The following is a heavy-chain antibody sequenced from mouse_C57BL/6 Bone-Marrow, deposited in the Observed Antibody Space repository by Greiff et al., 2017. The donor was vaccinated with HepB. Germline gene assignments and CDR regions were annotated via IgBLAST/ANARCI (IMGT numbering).Heavy chain of an antibody. V-gene: IGHV5-6*01. D-gene: IGHD4-1*01. J-gene: IGHJ2*01. Sequence: EVNLVESGGDLVKPGGSLKLSCAASGFTFSSYGMSWVRQTPDKRLEWVATISSGGSYTYYPDSVKGRFTISRDNAKNTLYLQMSSLKSEDTAMYYCARHWDDFDYWGQGTTLTVSS. CDR2: ISSGGSYT. CDR3: ARHWDDFDY. CDR1: GFTFSSYG.